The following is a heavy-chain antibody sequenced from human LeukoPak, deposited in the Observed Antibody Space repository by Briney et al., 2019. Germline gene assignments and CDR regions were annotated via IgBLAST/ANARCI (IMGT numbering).Heavy chain of an antibody. CDR1: GYTFTTYY. CDR2: INPSGGLT. V-gene: IGHV1-46*01. CDR3: ARGVSMGRGDITSRPPHYFDY. Sequence: ASVKVSCKASGYTFTTYYMHWVRQAPGQGLEWMGKINPSGGLTWYSQKFEDRVTMTRDTSMSTVYMELSSLRSDDTAVYYCARGVSMGRGDITSRPPHYFDYWGQGTLVTVSS. D-gene: IGHD3-10*01. J-gene: IGHJ4*02.